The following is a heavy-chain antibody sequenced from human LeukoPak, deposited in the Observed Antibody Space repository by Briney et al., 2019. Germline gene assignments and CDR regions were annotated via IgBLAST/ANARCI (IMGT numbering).Heavy chain of an antibody. V-gene: IGHV1-69*01. D-gene: IGHD3-3*01. J-gene: IGHJ4*02. Sequence: SVKVSCTASGGTFANYAISWVRKAPGQGLEWMGGIIPIFGTGDSAQKSQGRLTITADESTSTTYMELSSLRSEDTAVYYCAKGHDDFRQFDYWGQGTLVTVSS. CDR1: GGTFANYA. CDR2: IIPIFGTG. CDR3: AKGHDDFRQFDY.